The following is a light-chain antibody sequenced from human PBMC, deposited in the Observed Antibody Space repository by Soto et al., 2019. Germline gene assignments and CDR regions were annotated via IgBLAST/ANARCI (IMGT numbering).Light chain of an antibody. V-gene: IGKV1-5*03. Sequence: DIQMTQSPSTLSASVGDRVSITCRASESFSTWLAWYQQKPGKAPNLLIYKASSSESGVPSRFSGSGSGTEFTLTISSLQPDDFATYYCQQYSSYSLTFGGGTKVEIK. CDR1: ESFSTW. J-gene: IGKJ4*01. CDR3: QQYSSYSLT. CDR2: KAS.